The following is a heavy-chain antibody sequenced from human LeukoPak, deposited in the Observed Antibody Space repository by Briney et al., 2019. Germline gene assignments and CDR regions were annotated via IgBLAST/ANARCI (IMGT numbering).Heavy chain of an antibody. CDR2: IYSGGST. CDR1: GFTVSSNY. Sequence: GGSLRLSCAASGFTVSSNYMSWVGQAPGKGLDWVSVIYSGGSTYYADSVKGRFTISRDNSKNTLYLQMNSLRAEDTAVYYCARETYYYDSSGPVSNYWGQGTLVTVSS. CDR3: ARETYYYDSSGPVSNY. V-gene: IGHV3-53*01. J-gene: IGHJ4*02. D-gene: IGHD3-22*01.